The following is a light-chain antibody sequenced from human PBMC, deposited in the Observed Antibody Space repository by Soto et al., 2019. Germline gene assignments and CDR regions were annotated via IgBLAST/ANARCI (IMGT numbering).Light chain of an antibody. CDR3: QQDGGTTPIT. V-gene: IGKV3-20*01. J-gene: IGKJ5*01. CDR2: DAS. CDR1: QSVSSSY. Sequence: EIVLTQSPGTLSLSPGERATLSCRASQSVSSSYLACYQQTPGQAPRLLIYDASSSTTAIPDRFSGSRPGTDFTVTISRLEPAEYGVYYWQQDGGTTPITFGQGTRVEIK.